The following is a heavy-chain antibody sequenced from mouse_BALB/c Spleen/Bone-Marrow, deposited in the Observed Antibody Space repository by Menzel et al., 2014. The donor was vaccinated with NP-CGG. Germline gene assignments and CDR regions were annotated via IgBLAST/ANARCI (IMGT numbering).Heavy chain of an antibody. V-gene: IGHV14-3*02. CDR2: IDPANGNT. D-gene: IGHD1-1*01. CDR1: GFNIKDTY. Sequence: EVQLQQSGAELVKPGASVKLSCTASGFNIKDTYMHWVKQRPEQGLEWIGRIDPANGNTKYDPKFQGKATITADTSSNTACLQLSSLTSEDTAVYYCANYYYGSSLFAYLGQGTLVTVSA. CDR3: ANYYYGSSLFAY. J-gene: IGHJ3*01.